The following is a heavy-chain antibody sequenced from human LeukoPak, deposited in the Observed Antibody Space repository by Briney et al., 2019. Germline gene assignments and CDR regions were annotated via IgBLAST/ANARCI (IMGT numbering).Heavy chain of an antibody. J-gene: IGHJ4*02. V-gene: IGHV4-59*01. Sequence: SETLSLTCTVSGGSISSYYRSWIRQPPGKGLEWIGYIYYSGSTNYNPSLKSRVTISVDTSKNQFSLKLSSVTAADTAVYYCARDYIAVAGTGFDYWGQGTLVTVSS. D-gene: IGHD6-19*01. CDR1: GGSISSYY. CDR2: IYYSGST. CDR3: ARDYIAVAGTGFDY.